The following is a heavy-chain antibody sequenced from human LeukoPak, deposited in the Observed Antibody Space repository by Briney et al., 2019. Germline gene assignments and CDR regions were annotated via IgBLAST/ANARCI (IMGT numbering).Heavy chain of an antibody. CDR1: GFTFISYG. CDR3: ASQVVARGFDY. D-gene: IGHD2-15*01. V-gene: IGHV3-30*03. Sequence: GMSLRLSCAASGFTFISYGMHWVRQAPGKGLEWVAVISKDGSDKKYADSVKGRFTISRDNSKNTLYLQMNSLRVEDTAVYYCASQVVARGFDYWGQGTLVTVSS. J-gene: IGHJ4*02. CDR2: ISKDGSDK.